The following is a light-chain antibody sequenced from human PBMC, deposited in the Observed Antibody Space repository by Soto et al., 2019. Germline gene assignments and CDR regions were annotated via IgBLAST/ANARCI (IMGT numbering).Light chain of an antibody. CDR3: HQYHGWPWT. V-gene: IGKV3-15*01. CDR2: GAS. CDR1: QSINRH. J-gene: IGKJ1*01. Sequence: IVVTQSPSSLSVSPRETATLSFRSSQSINRHLAWYHHKAGQAPRLHSHGASTTATAVPARFSGSGSGKEFTLTITGLQSEDSAIYYCHQYHGWPWTFGQGTKVAIK.